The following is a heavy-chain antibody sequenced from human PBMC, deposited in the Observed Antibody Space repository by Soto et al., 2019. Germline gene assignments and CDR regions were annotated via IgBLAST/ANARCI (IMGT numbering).Heavy chain of an antibody. D-gene: IGHD2-15*01. V-gene: IGHV3-33*01. Sequence: QVQLVESGGGVVQPGTSLRLSCTASGFTFSHYGMHWVRQAPGKGLEWVAEIWPDGNSKYYADSVKGRLTISRDNSRKTMYLQMNSLIANDTEAYYCSIDNWYFNSDSCPPRWFVPWGHGNLVTVSS. CDR1: GFTFSHYG. CDR2: IWPDGNSK. CDR3: SIDNWYFNSDSCPPRWFVP. J-gene: IGHJ5*02.